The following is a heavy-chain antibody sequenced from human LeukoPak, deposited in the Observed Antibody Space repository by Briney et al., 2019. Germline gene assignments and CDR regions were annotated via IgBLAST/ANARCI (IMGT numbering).Heavy chain of an antibody. CDR1: GGSISSYY. CDR3: AREQEYQILRPPRTQYHSSSMDV. Sequence: SETLSLTCTVSGGSISSYYWSWIRQPPGRGLEWIGYIYYSGSTNYNPSLKSRVTVSVDTSKNKFSLKLSSVTAADTAVYYCAREQEYQILRPPRTQYHSSSMDVWGKGTTVTVSS. CDR2: IYYSGST. V-gene: IGHV4-59*01. D-gene: IGHD1-26*01. J-gene: IGHJ6*03.